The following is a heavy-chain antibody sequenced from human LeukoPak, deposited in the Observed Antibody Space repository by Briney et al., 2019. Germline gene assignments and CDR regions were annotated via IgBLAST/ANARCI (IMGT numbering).Heavy chain of an antibody. CDR3: ARGKGVGQHPLWFGGVTYYGMDV. CDR1: GYTFTSYD. Sequence: ASVKASCKASGYTFTSYDINWVRQATGQGLEWMGWMNPNSGNTGYAQKFQGRVTMTRNTSISTAYMELSSLRSEDTAVYYCARGKGVGQHPLWFGGVTYYGMDVWGQGTTVTVSS. D-gene: IGHD3-10*01. J-gene: IGHJ6*02. V-gene: IGHV1-8*01. CDR2: MNPNSGNT.